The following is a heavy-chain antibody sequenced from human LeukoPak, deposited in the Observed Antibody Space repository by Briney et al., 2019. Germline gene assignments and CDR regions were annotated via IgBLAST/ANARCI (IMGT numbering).Heavy chain of an antibody. CDR1: GFTFSSYA. J-gene: IGHJ6*02. CDR2: ISGSGGST. V-gene: IGHV3-23*01. Sequence: SGGSLRLSCAASGFTFSSYAMSWVRQAPGKGLEWVSAISGSGGSTYYADSVKGRFTISRDNAKNSLYLQMNSLRAEDTAVYYCARDDLESGYDYYYYYGMDVWGQGTTVTVSS. CDR3: ARDDLESGYDYYYYYGMDV. D-gene: IGHD5-12*01.